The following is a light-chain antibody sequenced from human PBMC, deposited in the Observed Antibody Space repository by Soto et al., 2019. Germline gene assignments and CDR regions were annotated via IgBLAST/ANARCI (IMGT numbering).Light chain of an antibody. CDR1: ASIANR. V-gene: IGKV1-5*01. CDR2: GAS. CDR3: QQYNRSYT. Sequence: DIQLTQSPSILSASGGDRVTITCRASASIANRLAWYQQKPGKTPKRLIYGASTLESGVPSRFSGSLSGTEFSLTINSLLTDFFATYYCQQYNRSYTFGQGTKLEIK. J-gene: IGKJ2*01.